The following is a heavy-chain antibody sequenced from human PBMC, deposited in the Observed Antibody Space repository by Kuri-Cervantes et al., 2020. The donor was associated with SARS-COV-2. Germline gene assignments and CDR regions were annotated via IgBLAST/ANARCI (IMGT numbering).Heavy chain of an antibody. V-gene: IGHV3-30-3*01. D-gene: IGHD4-11*01. CDR3: ASRTVTTGYYYGMDV. J-gene: IGHJ6*02. Sequence: GGSLRLSCAASGFILGRYAMHWVRRAPGRGLEWVAVISYDGSNKYYADSVKGRFTISRDNSKNTLYLQMNSLRAEDTAVYYCASRTVTTGYYYGMDVWGQGTTVTVSS. CDR2: ISYDGSNK. CDR1: GFILGRYA.